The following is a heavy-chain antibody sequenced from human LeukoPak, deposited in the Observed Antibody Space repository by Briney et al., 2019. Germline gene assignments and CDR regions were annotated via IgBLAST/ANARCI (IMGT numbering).Heavy chain of an antibody. D-gene: IGHD3-22*01. CDR3: ARRYYDSSGPYDY. CDR1: GGSISSSSYY. J-gene: IGHJ4*02. CDR2: IYNSGST. V-gene: IGHV4-61*01. Sequence: SETLSLTCTVSGGSISSSSYYWSWIRQAPGKGLEWIGYIYNSGSTNYNPSLKSRVTISVDTSKNQFSLKLSSVTAADTAVYYCARRYYDSSGPYDYWGQGTLVTVSS.